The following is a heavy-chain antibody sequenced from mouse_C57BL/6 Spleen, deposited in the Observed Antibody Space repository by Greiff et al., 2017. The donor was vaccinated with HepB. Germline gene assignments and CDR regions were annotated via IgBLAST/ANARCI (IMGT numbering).Heavy chain of an antibody. J-gene: IGHJ4*01. CDR1: GYTFTSYW. CDR3: SRSCRVTTVCSMDY. Sequence: QVQLQQPGAELVKPGASVKMSCKASGYTFTSYWITWVKQRPGQGLAWIGDIYPGSGSTNYNEKLKSKATLTVDTSSSTAYMLHSRLTSEDSAVYYCSRSCRVTTVCSMDYWGGGTSGTVSS. V-gene: IGHV1-55*01. CDR2: IYPGSGST. D-gene: IGHD1-1*01.